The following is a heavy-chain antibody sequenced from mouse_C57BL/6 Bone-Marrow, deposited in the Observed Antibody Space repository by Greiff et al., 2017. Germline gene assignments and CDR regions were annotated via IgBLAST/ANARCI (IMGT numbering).Heavy chain of an antibody. CDR2: IYPGSGST. CDR1: GYTFTSYW. CDR3: ARPYSSNYWYFDV. Sequence: QVQLQQPGAELVKPGASVKMSCKASGYTFTSYWITWVKQRPGQGLEWIGDIYPGSGSTNYNEKFKSKATLTVETSSSTAYMQLSSLTSEDSAVYYCARPYSSNYWYFDVWGTEATVTVSS. D-gene: IGHD2-5*01. V-gene: IGHV1-55*01. J-gene: IGHJ1*03.